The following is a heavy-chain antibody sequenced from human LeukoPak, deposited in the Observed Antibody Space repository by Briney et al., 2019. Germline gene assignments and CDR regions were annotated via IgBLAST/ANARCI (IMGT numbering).Heavy chain of an antibody. Sequence: ASVKVSCKASGYTFTSYDINWVRQAPGQGLEWMGWVSSYNGDTNYAQKFHGRVTMSTDTSTRTAYMELRSLTLDDTAIYYCAKDWHILTGRNCFDPWGQGTLVTVSS. CDR3: AKDWHILTGRNCFDP. CDR1: GYTFTSYD. CDR2: VSSYNGDT. V-gene: IGHV1-18*01. D-gene: IGHD3-9*01. J-gene: IGHJ5*01.